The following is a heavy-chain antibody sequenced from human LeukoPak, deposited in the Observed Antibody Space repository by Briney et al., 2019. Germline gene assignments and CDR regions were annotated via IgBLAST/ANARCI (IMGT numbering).Heavy chain of an antibody. J-gene: IGHJ4*02. CDR2: IYYSGST. CDR1: GGSISSYY. D-gene: IGHD3-10*01. V-gene: IGHV4-59*01. CDR3: ARADYSGSGSYI. Sequence: SETLSLTCTVSGGSISSYYWSWIRQPPGKGLEWIGYIYYSGSTNYNPSLKSRVTISVDTSKNQFSLKLSSVTAADTAVYYCARADYSGSGSYIWGQGTLVTVSS.